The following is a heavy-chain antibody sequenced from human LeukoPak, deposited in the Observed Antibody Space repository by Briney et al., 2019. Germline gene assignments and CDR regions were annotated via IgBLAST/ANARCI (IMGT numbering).Heavy chain of an antibody. CDR3: ARSSGGSTSDQGYMDV. V-gene: IGHV1-69*05. D-gene: IGHD2-15*01. CDR2: IIPIFGTA. CDR1: GGTFSSYA. J-gene: IGHJ6*03. Sequence: GASVKVSCKASGGTFSSYALSWVRQAPGQGLEWMGGIIPIFGTANYAQKFQGRVTITTDESTSTAYMELSSLRSEDTAVFYCARSSGGSTSDQGYMDVWGKGTTVTVSS.